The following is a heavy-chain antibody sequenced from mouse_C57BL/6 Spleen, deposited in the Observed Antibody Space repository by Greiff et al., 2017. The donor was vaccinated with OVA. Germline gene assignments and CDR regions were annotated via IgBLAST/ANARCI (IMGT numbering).Heavy chain of an antibody. D-gene: IGHD1-1*01. V-gene: IGHV1-64*01. Sequence: QVQLQQPGAELVKPGASVKLSCKASGYTFTSYWMHWVKQRPGQGLEWIGMIHPNSGSTNYNEKFKSKATLTVDKSSSTAYMQLSSLTSEDSAVYYCAYYGSSCGWYFDDWGKGTTVTVSS. CDR2: IHPNSGST. CDR1: GYTFTSYW. J-gene: IGHJ1*03. CDR3: AYYGSSCGWYFDD.